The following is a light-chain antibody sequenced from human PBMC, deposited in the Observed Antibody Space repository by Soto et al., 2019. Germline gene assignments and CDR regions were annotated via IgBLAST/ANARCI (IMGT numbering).Light chain of an antibody. J-gene: IGKJ4*01. Sequence: ETVLTQSPATLSLSPGERATLSCRASRSVGRSLAWYQQKPAQAPRLLIYDASNRATGIPARFSGSGSGTDFTLTISSLEPEDFAIYYCQQRTNWHLTFGGGTTVEIK. V-gene: IGKV3-11*01. CDR3: QQRTNWHLT. CDR2: DAS. CDR1: RSVGRS.